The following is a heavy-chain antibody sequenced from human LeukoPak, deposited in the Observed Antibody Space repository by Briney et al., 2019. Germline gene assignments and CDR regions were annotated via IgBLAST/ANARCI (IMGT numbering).Heavy chain of an antibody. CDR3: GRDPNGDYIGAFDF. J-gene: IGHJ3*01. CDR1: GFTFSNYW. CDR2: IKEDGTTI. V-gene: IGHV3-7*03. D-gene: IGHD4-17*01. Sequence: GGSLRLSCTASGFTFSNYWMGWVRQAPGKGLEWVANIKEDGTTIYYVDSVKGRFTISRDNAKNSLYLQMNSLRADDTAIYYCGRDPNGDYIGAFDFWGQGTMVSVSS.